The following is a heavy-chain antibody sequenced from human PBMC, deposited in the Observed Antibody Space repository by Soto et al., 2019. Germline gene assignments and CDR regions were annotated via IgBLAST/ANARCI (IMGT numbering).Heavy chain of an antibody. Sequence: GGSLRLSCVASGFTFSSYGMHWVRQGPGKGLEWVAIIWYDGSNKYHADSVKGRFPISRDNSKNTLYLQMNSLRVEDSAVYYCAKDWGTPGSSTGGVGRTGYFDAWGQGTLVTVSS. V-gene: IGHV3-33*03. CDR3: AKDWGTPGSSTGGVGRTGYFDA. J-gene: IGHJ5*02. D-gene: IGHD7-27*01. CDR2: IWYDGSNK. CDR1: GFTFSSYG.